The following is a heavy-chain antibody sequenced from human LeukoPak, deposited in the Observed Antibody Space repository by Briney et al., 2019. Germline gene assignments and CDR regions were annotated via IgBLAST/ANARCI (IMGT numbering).Heavy chain of an antibody. Sequence: ASVKVSCKASGYTFTSYGISWVRQAPGQGLEWMGWISTYNGNTNYAQKLQGRVTMTTHTSTTTAYMELRSLRSDDTAVYYCAREIGYGGNSGYWGQGTLVTVSS. D-gene: IGHD4-23*01. CDR3: AREIGYGGNSGY. V-gene: IGHV1-18*01. J-gene: IGHJ4*02. CDR1: GYTFTSYG. CDR2: ISTYNGNT.